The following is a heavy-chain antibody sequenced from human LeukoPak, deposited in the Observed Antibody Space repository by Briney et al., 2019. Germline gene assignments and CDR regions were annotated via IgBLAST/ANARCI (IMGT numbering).Heavy chain of an antibody. D-gene: IGHD1-14*01. V-gene: IGHV3-48*01. CDR3: AREPPYYYYGMDV. CDR2: ISSSSSTI. CDR1: GFTFSSYS. J-gene: IGHJ6*02. Sequence: GGSLRLSCAASGFTFSSYSMNWVRQAPGKGLEWVSYISSSSSTIYYADSVKGRFTISRDNAKNSLYLQMNSLRAEDTAVYYCAREPPYYYYGMDVWGQGTMVTVSS.